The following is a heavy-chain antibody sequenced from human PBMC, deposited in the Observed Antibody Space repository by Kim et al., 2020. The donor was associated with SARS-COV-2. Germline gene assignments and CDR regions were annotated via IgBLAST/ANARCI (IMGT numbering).Heavy chain of an antibody. Sequence: GGSLRLSCAVSGLTFSTYAMSWVRQAPGKGLEWVSAIRSNGESTYADLVKGRFTISRDNSKNTLHLQMNRLRVEDTAIYYCAKGGGSVIKFFEYWGQGSLVTVSS. V-gene: IGHV3-23*01. CDR2: IRSNGEST. CDR1: GLTFSTYA. J-gene: IGHJ4*02. D-gene: IGHD3-10*01. CDR3: AKGGGSVIKFFEY.